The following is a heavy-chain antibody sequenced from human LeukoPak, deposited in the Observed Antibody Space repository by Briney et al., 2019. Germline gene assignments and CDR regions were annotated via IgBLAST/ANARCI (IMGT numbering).Heavy chain of an antibody. D-gene: IGHD3-10*01. J-gene: IGHJ4*02. CDR1: TVSGSSGNF. CDR2: VHKSGRT. CDR3: ARDLGDGEFDS. Sequence: PSETLSLTCALSTVSGSSGNFWSWVRQPPGEGLEWIGEVHKSGRTNYNPSLKTRVTISIDASKNQLSLELTSVTAADTAVYYCARDLGDGEFDSWGQGTLVTVSS. V-gene: IGHV4-4*02.